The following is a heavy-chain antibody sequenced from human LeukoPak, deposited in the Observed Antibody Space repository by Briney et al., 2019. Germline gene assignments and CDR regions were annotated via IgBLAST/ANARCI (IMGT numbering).Heavy chain of an antibody. Sequence: ASVKVSFKASGYTFTNYYIHWVRQAPGQGLEWMGIINPAGGSTGYAQKFQGRVTMTRDTSTSTVYMELSSLRSEDTAVYYCARYNGDLTGGFDYWGQGTLVTVPS. J-gene: IGHJ4*02. CDR1: GYTFTNYY. V-gene: IGHV1-46*01. CDR2: INPAGGST. CDR3: ARYNGDLTGGFDY. D-gene: IGHD4-17*01.